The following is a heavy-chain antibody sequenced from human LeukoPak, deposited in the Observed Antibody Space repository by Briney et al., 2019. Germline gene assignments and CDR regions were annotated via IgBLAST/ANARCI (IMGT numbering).Heavy chain of an antibody. CDR3: ARVNRRWLLPFDY. CDR2: IYYSGST. Sequence: SETLSLICTVSGGSISSGGYYWSWIRQHPGKGLEWIGYIYYSGSTYYNPSLKSRVTISVDTSKNQFSLKLSSVTAADTAVYYCARVNRRWLLPFDYWGQGTLVTVSS. CDR1: GGSISSGGYY. D-gene: IGHD3-22*01. J-gene: IGHJ4*02. V-gene: IGHV4-31*03.